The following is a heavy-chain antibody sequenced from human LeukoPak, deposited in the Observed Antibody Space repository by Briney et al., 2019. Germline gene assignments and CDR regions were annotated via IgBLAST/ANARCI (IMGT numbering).Heavy chain of an antibody. Sequence: KPSETLSLTCAVYGGSFSGYYWSWIRQPPGKGLEWIGEINHSGSTNYNPSLKSRVTISVDTSKNQFPLKLSSVTAADTAVYYCARGYVAAARLWDYWGQGTLVTVSS. D-gene: IGHD6-13*01. V-gene: IGHV4-34*01. CDR1: GGSFSGYY. CDR3: ARGYVAAARLWDY. CDR2: INHSGST. J-gene: IGHJ4*02.